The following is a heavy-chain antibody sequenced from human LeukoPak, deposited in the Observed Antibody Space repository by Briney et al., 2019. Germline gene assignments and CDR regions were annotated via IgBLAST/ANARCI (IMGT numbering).Heavy chain of an antibody. V-gene: IGHV3-9*01. J-gene: IGHJ4*02. CDR2: ISWNSGSI. CDR1: GFTFDDYA. Sequence: PGRSLRLSCAASGFTFDDYAMHWVRQAPGKGLEWVSGISWNSGSIGYADSVKGRFTISRDNAKNSLYLQMNSLRAEDTALYYCAKVDSSGYYFHFDYWGQGTLATVSS. CDR3: AKVDSSGYYFHFDY. D-gene: IGHD3-22*01.